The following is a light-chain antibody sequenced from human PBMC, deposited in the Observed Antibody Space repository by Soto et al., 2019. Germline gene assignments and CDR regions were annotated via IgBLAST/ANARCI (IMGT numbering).Light chain of an antibody. V-gene: IGKV3-15*01. CDR2: GAS. Sequence: EIVMTQSPVTLSVSSGERGTLSCRASQSVGSNLAWYQQRCGQPPRLLVFGASTRATGIPARFSGSGSGTEFTLTISSLQSEDFAVYYCHQYDSWPETFGQGTKVESK. CDR1: QSVGSN. CDR3: HQYDSWPET. J-gene: IGKJ1*01.